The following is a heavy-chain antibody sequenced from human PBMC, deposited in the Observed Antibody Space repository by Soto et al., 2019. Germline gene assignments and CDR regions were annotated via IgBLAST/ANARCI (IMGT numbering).Heavy chain of an antibody. V-gene: IGHV1-69*12. CDR3: AAGRFFGASCYLDF. J-gene: IGHJ4*02. CDR2: INPGIDIR. D-gene: IGHD3-3*01. CDR1: GGTFSTYT. Sequence: QVQLVQSGAEVKQPGSSVKVSCKASGGTFSTYTLSWVRQAPGQGLEWMGGINPGIDIRAYAQIFQGRVTTTADESTSTVYMQLSTLRSEDSAFYYCAAGRFFGASCYLDFWGQGTLVTVS.